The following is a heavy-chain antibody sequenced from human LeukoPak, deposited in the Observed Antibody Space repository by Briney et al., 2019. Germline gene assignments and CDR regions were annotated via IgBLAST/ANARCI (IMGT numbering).Heavy chain of an antibody. CDR3: ARIPYSASQHWFDP. J-gene: IGHJ5*02. CDR1: VYTFPSYS. CDR2: ISPSGGST. V-gene: IGHV1-46*01. Sequence: GASVKVSCKASVYTFPSYSIHWVRQAPGQGLEWMGIISPSGGSTNYAQNFQGRVTMTRDTSTNTVYMELSSLRSEDTAVYYCARIPYSASQHWFDPWGQGTLVTVSS. D-gene: IGHD6-13*01.